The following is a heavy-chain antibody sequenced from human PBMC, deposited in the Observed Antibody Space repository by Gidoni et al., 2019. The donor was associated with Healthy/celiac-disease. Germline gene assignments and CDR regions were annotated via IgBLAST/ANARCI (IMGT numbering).Heavy chain of an antibody. CDR1: GLPFSSCA. V-gene: IGHV3-23*04. Sequence: VQLVESGGGLVEPGGSLRLSCAASGLPFSSCAMSWVRQAPGTGLEWVSTISGRGGSAYYADSVKGRFTISRDNSKNTLYLQMNSLRAEDTAVYYCAKARYSNGWDYFDYWGQGTLVTVSS. CDR3: AKARYSNGWDYFDY. CDR2: ISGRGGSA. J-gene: IGHJ4*02. D-gene: IGHD6-19*01.